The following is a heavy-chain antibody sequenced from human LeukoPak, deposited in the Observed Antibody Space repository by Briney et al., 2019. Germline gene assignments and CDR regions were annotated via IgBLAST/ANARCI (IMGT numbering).Heavy chain of an antibody. Sequence: SETLSLTCAVYGGSFSGCYWSWIRQPPGKGLEWIGEINHSGSTNYNPSLKSRVTISVDTSKNQFSLKLSSVTAADTAVYYCARDHYYDSSGYYRGYAFDIWGQGTMVTVSS. CDR3: ARDHYYDSSGYYRGYAFDI. CDR1: GGSFSGCY. J-gene: IGHJ3*02. V-gene: IGHV4-34*01. CDR2: INHSGST. D-gene: IGHD3-22*01.